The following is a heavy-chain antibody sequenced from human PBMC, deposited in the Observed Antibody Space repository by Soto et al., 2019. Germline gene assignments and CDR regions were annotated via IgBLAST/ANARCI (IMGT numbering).Heavy chain of an antibody. J-gene: IGHJ6*02. CDR3: ARGGYCISTSCSNPLDV. V-gene: IGHV3-33*01. CDR2: IWYDGSNK. CDR1: GFTFSSYG. Sequence: QVQLVESGGGVVQPGRSLRLSCAASGFTFSSYGMHWVRQAPGKGLEWVAVIWYDGSNKYYADSVKGRFTISRDNSKNPLYLQMNSLRAEDTAVYYCARGGYCISTSCSNPLDVWGQGTTVTVSS. D-gene: IGHD2-2*01.